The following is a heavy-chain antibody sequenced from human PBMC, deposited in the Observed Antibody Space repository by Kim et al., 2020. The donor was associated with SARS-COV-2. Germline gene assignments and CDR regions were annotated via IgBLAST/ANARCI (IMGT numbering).Heavy chain of an antibody. CDR3: ARDDSSGWLGVGGFDY. CDR1: GGTFSSYT. D-gene: IGHD6-19*01. V-gene: IGHV1-69*04. J-gene: IGHJ4*02. Sequence: SVKVSCKASGGTFSSYTISWVRQAPGQGLEWMGRIIPILGIANYAQKFQGRVTITADKSTSTAYMELSSLRSEDTAVYYCARDDSSGWLGVGGFDYWGQGTLVTVSS. CDR2: IIPILGIA.